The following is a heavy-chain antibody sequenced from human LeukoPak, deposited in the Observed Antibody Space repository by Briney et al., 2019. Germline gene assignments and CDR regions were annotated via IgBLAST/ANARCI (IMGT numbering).Heavy chain of an antibody. Sequence: SETLSPTCAVYGGSFSGYYWSWIRQPPGKGLEWIGEINHSGSTNYSPSLKSRVTISVDTSKNQFSLKLSSVTAADTAVYYCARGRAAGEFDYWGQGTLVTVSS. CDR1: GGSFSGYY. V-gene: IGHV4-34*01. CDR3: ARGRAAGEFDY. J-gene: IGHJ4*02. CDR2: INHSGST. D-gene: IGHD6-19*01.